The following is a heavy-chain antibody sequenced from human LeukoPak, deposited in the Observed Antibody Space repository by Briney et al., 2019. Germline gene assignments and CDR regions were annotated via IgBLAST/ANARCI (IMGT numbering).Heavy chain of an antibody. D-gene: IGHD6-19*01. J-gene: IGHJ5*02. V-gene: IGHV4-59*01. Sequence: PSETLSLTCTVSGCSLSGFYLSWIRQSPRQGLEWIWLTYSDGSTMYNPSLTSRVTISVDTSKNQISLRLTSVTAADTAIYYCARDVVAVPGSDNWFDPWGQGTLVTVSS. CDR3: ARDVVAVPGSDNWFDP. CDR1: GCSLSGFY. CDR2: TYSDGST.